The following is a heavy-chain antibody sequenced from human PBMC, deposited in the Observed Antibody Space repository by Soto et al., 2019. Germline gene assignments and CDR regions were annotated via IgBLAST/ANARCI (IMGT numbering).Heavy chain of an antibody. J-gene: IGHJ3*02. CDR1: GGSISSYY. Sequence: SETLSLTCTVSGGSISSYYWSWIRQPPGKGLEWIGYIYYSGSTNYNPSLKSRFTISVDTSKNQFSLKLSSVTAADTAVYYCARARGSSSWYAFDIWGQGTMVTVSS. D-gene: IGHD6-13*01. V-gene: IGHV4-59*08. CDR3: ARARGSSSWYAFDI. CDR2: IYYSGST.